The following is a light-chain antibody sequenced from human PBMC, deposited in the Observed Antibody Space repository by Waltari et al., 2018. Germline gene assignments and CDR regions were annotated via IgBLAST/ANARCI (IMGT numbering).Light chain of an antibody. CDR1: QSLAYSDGNSY. Sequence: DVVMTQSPLSLPVTLGQPASISCRSSQSLAYSDGNSYLNWFQQRPGQSPRRLIYKVSNRDSGVPDRFSGSGSGTDFTLTISRLEPEDFAVYYCQQYRFPPITFGQGTRLDIK. CDR2: KVS. J-gene: IGKJ5*01. V-gene: IGKV2-30*01. CDR3: QQYRFPPIT.